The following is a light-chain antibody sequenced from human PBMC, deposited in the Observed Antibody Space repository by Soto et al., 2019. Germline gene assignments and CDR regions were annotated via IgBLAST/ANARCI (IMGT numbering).Light chain of an antibody. CDR2: GAS. CDR1: QSVSSY. J-gene: IGKJ1*01. V-gene: IGKV3-20*01. CDR3: QQYSSPPRT. Sequence: EIVLTQSPGSLSLSPGERATLSCRASQSVSSYLAWYQQKPGQAPRLLIYGASSRATGFPDRFSGSGSGTDLSLTISRLEPEDSAVYYCQQYSSPPRTFGQGTKVEIK.